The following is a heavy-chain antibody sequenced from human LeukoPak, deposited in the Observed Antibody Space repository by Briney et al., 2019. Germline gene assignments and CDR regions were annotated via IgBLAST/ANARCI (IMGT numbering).Heavy chain of an antibody. CDR1: GFTFSSYA. CDR2: ISYDGSNK. J-gene: IGHJ4*02. V-gene: IGHV3-30-3*01. Sequence: GRSLRLSCAASGFTFSSYAMNSVRQAPGKGLEWVAVISYDGSNKYYADSVKGRFTISRDNSKNTLYLQMNSLRAEDTAVYYCARNYGSGSYYTYVDYWGQGTLVTVSS. D-gene: IGHD3-10*01. CDR3: ARNYGSGSYYTYVDY.